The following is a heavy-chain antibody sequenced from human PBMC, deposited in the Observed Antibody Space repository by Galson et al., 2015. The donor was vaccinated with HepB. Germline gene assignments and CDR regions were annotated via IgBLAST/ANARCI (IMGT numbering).Heavy chain of an antibody. V-gene: IGHV5-51*01. D-gene: IGHD5-24*01. Sequence: QSGAEVKKPGESLKISCKDSGYNFTNYWIAWVRQMPGKGLEWMGIIYPGDSDTRYSPSLQGQVTISADKSISTAYVQWNSLKASDTAMYYCARRGMSTTYFHSWGQGTLVTVSP. CDR2: IYPGDSDT. J-gene: IGHJ4*02. CDR1: GYNFTNYW. CDR3: ARRGMSTTYFHS.